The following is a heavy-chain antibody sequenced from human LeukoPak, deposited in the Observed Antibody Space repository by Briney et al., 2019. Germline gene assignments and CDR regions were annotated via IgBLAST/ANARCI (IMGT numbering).Heavy chain of an antibody. Sequence: TGGSLRLSCVASGFTFSSYAMGWVRQAPGKGLEWVSVISGSSSSAHYADSVMGRFTISRDNSKNTVYLQINSLRVEDAAVYYCVKTAAGRHCSSTPCYPFDSWGQGTLVTVSS. J-gene: IGHJ4*02. CDR3: VKTAAGRHCSSTPCYPFDS. CDR1: GFTFSSYA. V-gene: IGHV3-23*01. D-gene: IGHD2-2*01. CDR2: ISGSSSSA.